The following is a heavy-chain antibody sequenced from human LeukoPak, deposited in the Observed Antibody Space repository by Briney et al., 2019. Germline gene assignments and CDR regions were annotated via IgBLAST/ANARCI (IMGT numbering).Heavy chain of an antibody. CDR2: IYYSGST. V-gene: IGHV4-38-2*01. Sequence: PSETLSLTCAVSGYSISSGYYWGWIRQPPGKGLEWIGSIYYSGSTYYNPSLKSRVTISVDTSKNQFSLKLSSVTAADTAVYYCAGRDVDYGDYVDYWGQGTLVTVSS. D-gene: IGHD4-17*01. CDR3: AGRDVDYGDYVDY. CDR1: GYSISSGYY. J-gene: IGHJ4*02.